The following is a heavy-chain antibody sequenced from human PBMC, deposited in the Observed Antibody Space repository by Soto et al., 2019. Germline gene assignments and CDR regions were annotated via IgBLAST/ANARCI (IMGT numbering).Heavy chain of an antibody. CDR2: IYHSGST. D-gene: IGHD3-16*01. CDR3: VRAFWGGFYGWFDP. Sequence: QLQLQESGSGLVKPSQTLSLTCAVSGGSISSGGYSWSWIRQPPGKGLEWIGYIYHSGSTYYNPSLKSRVTISVDRSKNQFSLKLSSVTAADTAVYYCVRAFWGGFYGWFDPWGQGTLVTVSS. J-gene: IGHJ5*02. CDR1: GGSISSGGYS. V-gene: IGHV4-30-2*01.